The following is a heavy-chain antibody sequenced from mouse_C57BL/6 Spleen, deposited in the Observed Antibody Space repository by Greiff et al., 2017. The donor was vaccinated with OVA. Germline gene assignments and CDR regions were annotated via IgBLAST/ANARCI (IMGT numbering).Heavy chain of an antibody. V-gene: IGHV1-20*01. CDR3: ARDYYGSSYFDY. D-gene: IGHD1-1*01. J-gene: IGHJ2*01. Sequence: EVKLVESGPELVKPGDSVKISCKASGYSFTGYFMNWVMQSHGKSLEWIGRINPYNGDTFYNQKFKGKATLSVDKSSSTAHMELRSLTSEDSAVYYCARDYYGSSYFDYWGQGTTLTVSS. CDR2: INPYNGDT. CDR1: GYSFTGYF.